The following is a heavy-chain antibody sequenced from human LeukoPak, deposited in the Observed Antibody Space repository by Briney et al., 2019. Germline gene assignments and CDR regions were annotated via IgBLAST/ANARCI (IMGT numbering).Heavy chain of an antibody. CDR2: ISSSGSTI. J-gene: IGHJ6*03. V-gene: IGHV3-48*03. CDR3: AREYSTEPYYYYYYMDV. D-gene: IGHD4-11*01. Sequence: PGGSLRLSCAASGFTFSSYEMNWVRQAPGKGLEWVSYISSSGSTIYYADSVKGRFTISRDNAKNSLYLQMNSLRAEDTAVYYCAREYSTEPYYYYYYMDVWGKGTTVTVSS. CDR1: GFTFSSYE.